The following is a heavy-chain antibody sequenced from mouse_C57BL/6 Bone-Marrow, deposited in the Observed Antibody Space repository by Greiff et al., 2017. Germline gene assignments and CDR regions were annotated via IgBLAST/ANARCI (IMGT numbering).Heavy chain of an antibody. D-gene: IGHD2-4*01. J-gene: IGHJ3*01. V-gene: IGHV1-53*01. Sequence: QVQLQQSGTELVKPGASVKLSCKASGYTFTSYWMHWVKQRPGQGLEWIGNINPSNGGTNYNEKFKSKATLTVDTSSSTANMQLSSLTSEDSAVYYCARAGADYDPFAYWGQGTLVTVSA. CDR3: ARAGADYDPFAY. CDR1: GYTFTSYW. CDR2: INPSNGGT.